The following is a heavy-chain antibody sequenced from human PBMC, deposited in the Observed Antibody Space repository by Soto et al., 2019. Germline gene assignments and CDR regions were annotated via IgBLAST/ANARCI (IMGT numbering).Heavy chain of an antibody. V-gene: IGHV4-34*01. J-gene: IGHJ6*02. CDR1: GGSFSGYY. CDR2: INHSGST. D-gene: IGHD6-13*01. Sequence: ASETLSLTCAVYGGSFSGYYWSWIRQPPGKGLEWIGEINHSGSTNYNPSLKSRVTISVDTSKNQFSLKLSSVTAADTAVYYCAIFRIAAAQRKSYYYYGMDVWGQGTTVTVSS. CDR3: AIFRIAAAQRKSYYYYGMDV.